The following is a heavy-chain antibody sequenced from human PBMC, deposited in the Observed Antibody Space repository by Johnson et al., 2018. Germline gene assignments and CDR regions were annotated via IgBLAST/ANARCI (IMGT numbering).Heavy chain of an antibody. CDR2: IFPTGIT. D-gene: IGHD3-22*01. V-gene: IGHV4-4*07. Sequence: QVQLQESGPGLVKSSETLSLTCTVSGSISNYYWSWIRQPAGKGLEWIGRIFPTGITNYNPSLKSRVTMSVDTSKNQYSLKLNSVTAADTAVYYLARGSLIVDVWGQGTTVSVSS. CDR3: ARGSLIVDV. J-gene: IGHJ6*02. CDR1: GSISNYY.